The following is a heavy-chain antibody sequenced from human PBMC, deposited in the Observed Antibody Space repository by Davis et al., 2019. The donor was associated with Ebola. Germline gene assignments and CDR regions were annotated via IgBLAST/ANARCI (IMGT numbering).Heavy chain of an antibody. CDR2: INPNDGRT. CDR1: RYTFGDYY. CDR3: TTPGGQDSGYDVFDI. D-gene: IGHD5-12*01. J-gene: IGHJ3*02. V-gene: IGHV1-46*03. Sequence: AASVKVSCKASRYTFGDYYMHWVRQAPGQGLEWMGMINPNDGRTIYAQKFQGRVTVTRDTSTTTVYMDLSSLRSEDTALYYCTTPGGQDSGYDVFDIWGQGTMVTVSS.